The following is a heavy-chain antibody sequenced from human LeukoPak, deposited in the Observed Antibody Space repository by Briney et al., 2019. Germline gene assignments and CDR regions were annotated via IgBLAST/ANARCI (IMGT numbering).Heavy chain of an antibody. CDR1: GGTFSSYA. CDR2: IIPIFGTA. V-gene: IGHV1-69*05. D-gene: IGHD4-17*01. CDR3: ARSPTRWYGDYDDYLDY. Sequence: SVKVSCKASGGTFSSYAISWVRQAPGQGLEWMGRIIPIFGTANYAQKFQGRVTITTDESTSTAYMELSSLRSEDTAVYYCARSPTRWYGDYDDYLDYWGQGTLVTVSS. J-gene: IGHJ4*02.